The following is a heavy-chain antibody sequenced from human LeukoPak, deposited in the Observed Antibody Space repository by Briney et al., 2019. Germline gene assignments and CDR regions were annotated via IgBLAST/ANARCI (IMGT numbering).Heavy chain of an antibody. J-gene: IGHJ5*02. V-gene: IGHV4-59*12. D-gene: IGHD2-21*02. CDR3: ARDPPCGGDCFTGWFDP. Sequence: SETLSLTCTVSGGSISSYYWSWIRQPPGKGLEWIGYIYYSGSTNYNPSLKSRVTISVDTSKNQFSLKLSSVTAADTAVYYCARDPPCGGDCFTGWFDPWGQGTLVTVSS. CDR2: IYYSGST. CDR1: GGSISSYY.